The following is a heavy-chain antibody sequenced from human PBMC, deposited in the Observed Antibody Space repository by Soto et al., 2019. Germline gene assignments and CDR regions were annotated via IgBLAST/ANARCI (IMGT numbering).Heavy chain of an antibody. J-gene: IGHJ3*02. D-gene: IGHD3-10*01. V-gene: IGHV3-23*01. CDR2: ISVNGVST. CDR3: ARNSRITMIRGVSPSAFDI. Sequence: PGGSLRLSCAASGFTFSNYAMSWVRQAPGKGLEWVSGISVNGVSTFYADSVKGRFTISRDNSKNTLYLQLNSLRAEDTAVYYCARNSRITMIRGVSPSAFDIWGQGTMVTVSS. CDR1: GFTFSNYA.